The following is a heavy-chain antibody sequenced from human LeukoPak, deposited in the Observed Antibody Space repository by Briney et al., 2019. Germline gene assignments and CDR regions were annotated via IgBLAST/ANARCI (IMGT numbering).Heavy chain of an antibody. D-gene: IGHD2-15*01. CDR1: GFTFSSYA. J-gene: IGHJ4*02. V-gene: IGHV3-23*01. CDR2: ISGSGGST. CDR3: VKSPLNLGYCSGGSCHYFDY. Sequence: GGSLRLSCAASGFTFSSYAMSWVRQAPGKGLEWVSAISGSGGSTYYADSVKGRFTISRDNSKNTLYLQMNSLRAEDTAVYYCVKSPLNLGYCSGGSCHYFDYWGQGTLVTVSS.